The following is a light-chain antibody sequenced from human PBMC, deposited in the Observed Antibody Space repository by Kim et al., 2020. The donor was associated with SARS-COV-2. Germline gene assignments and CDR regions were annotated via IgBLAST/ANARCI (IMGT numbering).Light chain of an antibody. CDR2: KAS. CDR1: QSISYY. V-gene: IGKV1-5*03. J-gene: IGKJ2*01. Sequence: IQMTQSPSTLSASVGDRVTITCRASQSISYYLAWYQQKPGKAPKVLIYKASSLQSGVPSRFSGSGSGTEFTLTISSLQPDDFASYYCQQYYDDHTFGQGTSWRS. CDR3: QQYYDDHT.